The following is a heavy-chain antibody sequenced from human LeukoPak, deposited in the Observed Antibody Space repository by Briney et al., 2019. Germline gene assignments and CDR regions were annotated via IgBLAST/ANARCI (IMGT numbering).Heavy chain of an antibody. Sequence: GGSLRLSCADSGFTFSSYSMNWVRQAPGKGLEWVSYISSSSNTIYYADSVKGRFTISRDNAKNSLYLQMNSLRAEDTAVYYCARDLIYGGAYFDYWGQGTLVTVSS. CDR3: ARDLIYGGAYFDY. CDR2: ISSSSNTI. J-gene: IGHJ4*02. V-gene: IGHV3-48*01. D-gene: IGHD4-23*01. CDR1: GFTFSSYS.